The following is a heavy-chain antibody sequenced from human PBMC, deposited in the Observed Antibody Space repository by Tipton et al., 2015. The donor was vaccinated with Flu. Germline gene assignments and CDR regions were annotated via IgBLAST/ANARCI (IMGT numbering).Heavy chain of an antibody. CDR3: ARFISIVAVADY. Sequence: TLSLTCTVSGGSFSSSTYYSGWIRQPPGKGLDCIGSIYYSWSTYYNPSLKIRVTISVDTSKNQFSLKLRHVTAADQGVYYSARFISIVAVADYWRQGTLVSVSS. CDR1: GGSFSSSTYY. CDR2: IYYSWST. V-gene: IGHV4-39*07. D-gene: IGHD3-22*01. J-gene: IGHJ4*02.